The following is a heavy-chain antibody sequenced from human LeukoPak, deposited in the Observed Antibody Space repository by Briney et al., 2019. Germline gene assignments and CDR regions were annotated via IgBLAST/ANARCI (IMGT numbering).Heavy chain of an antibody. J-gene: IGHJ4*02. CDR2: IYYSGST. V-gene: IGHV4-30-4*08. Sequence: PSETLSLTCTVPGGSISSGDYYWSWIRQPPGKGLEWIGYIYYSGSTYYNPSLKSRVTISVDTSKNQFSLKLSSVTAADTAVYYCARATGCFDWEDKYYFDYWGQGTLVTVSS. CDR1: GGSISSGDYY. D-gene: IGHD3-9*01. CDR3: ARATGCFDWEDKYYFDY.